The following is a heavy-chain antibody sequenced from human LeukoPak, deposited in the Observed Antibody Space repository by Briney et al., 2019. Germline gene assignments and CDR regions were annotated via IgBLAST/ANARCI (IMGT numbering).Heavy chain of an antibody. J-gene: IGHJ4*02. CDR3: ARDLGSYGDYDYFDY. V-gene: IGHV3-48*03. CDR2: ISSSGSTI. D-gene: IGHD4-17*01. CDR1: GFTFSSYE. Sequence: VGSLRLSCAASGFTFSSYEMNWVRQAPGKGLEWVSYISSSGSTIYYADSVKGRFTIPRYYSKNSLYLQMNSLRAEDTAVYYCARDLGSYGDYDYFDYWGQGPLVTVSS.